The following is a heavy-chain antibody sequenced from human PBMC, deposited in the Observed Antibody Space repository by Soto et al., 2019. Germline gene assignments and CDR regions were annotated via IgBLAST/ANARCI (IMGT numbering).Heavy chain of an antibody. J-gene: IGHJ4*02. V-gene: IGHV2-5*02. CDR1: GFSLSTSGVG. CDR3: AHSWAPRGARTEDFAY. CDR2: IYWDDDK. Sequence: QITLKESGPTLVKPTQTLTLTCTCSGFSLSTSGVGVGWIRQPPGKDLEWLALIYWDDDKRYSPSLKSRLTITKDTSKNQVVLTMTNIDPVDTATHYCAHSWAPRGARTEDFAYSGQGTLVPDSS. D-gene: IGHD2-8*02.